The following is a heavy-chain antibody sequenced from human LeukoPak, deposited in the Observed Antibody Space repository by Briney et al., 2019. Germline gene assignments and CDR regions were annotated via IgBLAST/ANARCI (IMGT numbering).Heavy chain of an antibody. D-gene: IGHD1-1*01. CDR3: ARAGNNWSFDY. J-gene: IGHJ4*02. V-gene: IGHV4-59*02. Sequence: SETLSLTCTVSGDSVSTYYWSWIRQPPGKGLEWIGYIYYRGNTYYNPSLKSRVTMAVDTSKNQFSLKVSSVTAADTAVYYCARAGNNWSFDYWGQGTLVTVSS. CDR2: IYYRGNT. CDR1: GDSVSTYY.